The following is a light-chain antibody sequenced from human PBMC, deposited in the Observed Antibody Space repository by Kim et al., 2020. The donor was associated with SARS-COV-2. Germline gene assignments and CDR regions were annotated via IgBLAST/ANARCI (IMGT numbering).Light chain of an antibody. Sequence: SLGDRVTISWRASRPIDVYLAWYQQKPGKAPKLLIYGASRLQGGVPSRFSGSGSETEFTLTITNLQPDDFATYYCQHYKSYSTVTFGGGTKVDIK. CDR1: RPIDVY. V-gene: IGKV1-5*03. J-gene: IGKJ4*01. CDR3: QHYKSYSTVT. CDR2: GAS.